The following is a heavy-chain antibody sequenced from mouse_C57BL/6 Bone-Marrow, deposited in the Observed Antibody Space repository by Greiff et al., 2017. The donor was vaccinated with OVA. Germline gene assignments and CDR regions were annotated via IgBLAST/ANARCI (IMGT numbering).Heavy chain of an antibody. J-gene: IGHJ3*01. Sequence: EAQLQQSGPELVKPGASVKIPCKASGYTFTDYNMDWVKQSHGKSLEWIGDINPNNGGTIYNQKFKGKATLTVDKSSSTAYMELRSLTSEDTAVYYCARGGNSSGYNWAYWGQGTLVTVSA. CDR3: ARGGNSSGYNWAY. CDR1: GYTFTDYN. D-gene: IGHD3-2*02. CDR2: INPNNGGT. V-gene: IGHV1-18*01.